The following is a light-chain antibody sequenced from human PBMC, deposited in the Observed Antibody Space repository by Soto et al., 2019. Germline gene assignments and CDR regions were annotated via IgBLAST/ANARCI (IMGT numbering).Light chain of an antibody. J-gene: IGKJ4*01. V-gene: IGKV3-15*01. CDR1: QSVARN. CDR2: AAS. CDR3: KQSSAFPLT. Sequence: EKGMTQSPATLSVTLGERATLSCRASQSVARNLAWYQQKPGQAPRLLIYAASTRATGTPARFSGSGSGTDFTLTISSLQPEDFATYFCKQSSAFPLTFGGGTKVDIK.